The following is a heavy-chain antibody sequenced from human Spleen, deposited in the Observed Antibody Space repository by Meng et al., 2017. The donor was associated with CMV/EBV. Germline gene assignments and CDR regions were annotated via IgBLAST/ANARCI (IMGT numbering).Heavy chain of an antibody. CDR3: ARDGGSITIFWD. V-gene: IGHV4-39*07. J-gene: IGHJ4*02. CDR2: IYYSGST. D-gene: IGHD3-9*01. CDR1: GGSISSSSYY. Sequence: GSLRLSCTVSGGSISSSSYYWGWIRQPPGKGLEWIGSIYYSGSTYYNPSLKSRLTISVDTSKNQFSLKLTSVTAADTAIYYCARDGGSITIFWDWDQGTLVTVSS.